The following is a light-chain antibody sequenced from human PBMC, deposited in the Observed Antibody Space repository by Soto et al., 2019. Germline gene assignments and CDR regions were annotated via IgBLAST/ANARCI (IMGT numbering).Light chain of an antibody. CDR3: QQRSNWPT. V-gene: IGKV3-11*01. Sequence: EIVLTQSPATLSLSPGERATLSCRASQSVSSYLAWYQQKPGQAPRLLIYDASNMPTGIPARFSGSGSGTDFALTISSLEPEDCAVYYCQQRSNWPTFGQGTKVEIK. J-gene: IGKJ1*01. CDR2: DAS. CDR1: QSVSSY.